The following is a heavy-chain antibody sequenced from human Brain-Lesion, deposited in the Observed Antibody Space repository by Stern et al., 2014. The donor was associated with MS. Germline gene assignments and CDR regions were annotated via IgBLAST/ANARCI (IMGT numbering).Heavy chain of an antibody. Sequence: VQLVESGGGLVKPGGSLRLSCEASGFTFNSYSMNWVRQAPGKGLEWVSSISVGTDYIYYADSVKGRFTISRDNAKNSLFLQMNTLRAEDTGVYYCARVDCSGTNCFYYYYGMDVWGQGTTVTVPS. CDR2: ISVGTDYI. D-gene: IGHD2-2*01. CDR3: ARVDCSGTNCFYYYYGMDV. CDR1: GFTFNSYS. J-gene: IGHJ6*02. V-gene: IGHV3-21*01.